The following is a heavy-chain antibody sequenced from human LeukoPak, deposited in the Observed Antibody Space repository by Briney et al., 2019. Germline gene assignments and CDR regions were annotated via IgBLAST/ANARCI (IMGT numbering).Heavy chain of an antibody. V-gene: IGHV3-30*02. Sequence: PGGSLRLSCAASGFTFSNYGMHWVRQAPGKGLEWVAFIPYDGSNKYYADSLQGRLTISRDNSMNTLYLQMSSLRAEDTARYYCAEDICSGNCYPHGGYWGQGTLVTVSS. J-gene: IGHJ4*02. CDR1: GFTFSNYG. CDR3: AEDICSGNCYPHGGY. CDR2: IPYDGSNK. D-gene: IGHD2-21*01.